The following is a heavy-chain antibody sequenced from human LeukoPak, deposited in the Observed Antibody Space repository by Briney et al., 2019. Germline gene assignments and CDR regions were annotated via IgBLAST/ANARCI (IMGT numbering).Heavy chain of an antibody. CDR3: AGIATGTTYDYYYYGMDV. D-gene: IGHD1-1*01. CDR1: GGSISSYY. V-gene: IGHV4-4*07. Sequence: SETLSLTCTVSGGSISSYYWSWIRQPAGKGPEWIGRIYTSGSTNYNPSLKSRVTMSVDTSKNQFSLKLSSVTAADTAVYYCAGIATGTTYDYYYYGMDVWGQGTTVTVSS. J-gene: IGHJ6*02. CDR2: IYTSGST.